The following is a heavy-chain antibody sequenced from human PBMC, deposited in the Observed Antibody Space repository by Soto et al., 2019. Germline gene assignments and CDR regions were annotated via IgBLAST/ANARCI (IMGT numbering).Heavy chain of an antibody. V-gene: IGHV3-30*18. CDR2: ISYDGSNK. Sequence: QVQLVESGGGVVQPGRSLRLSCAASGFTFSSYGMHWVRQAPGKGLEWVAVISYDGSNKYYADSVKGRFTISRDNSKNPLYLQMNSLRAEDTAVYYCAKDLGSSWPVDYWGQGTLVTVSS. CDR1: GFTFSSYG. CDR3: AKDLGSSWPVDY. D-gene: IGHD6-13*01. J-gene: IGHJ4*02.